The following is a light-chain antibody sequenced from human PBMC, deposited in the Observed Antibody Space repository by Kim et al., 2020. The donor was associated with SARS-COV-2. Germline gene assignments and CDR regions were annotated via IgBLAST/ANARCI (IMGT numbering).Light chain of an antibody. CDR1: QSVSGSY. Sequence: EIVLTQSPGTLSLSPGERATLSCRASQSVSGSYLAWYQQKPGKAPRLLIYGASNRATGIPDRFSGSGSGTDFTLTISRLEPEDFAVYSCQQYSTSPVTFGGGTKVDIK. CDR3: QQYSTSPVT. J-gene: IGKJ4*01. V-gene: IGKV3-20*01. CDR2: GAS.